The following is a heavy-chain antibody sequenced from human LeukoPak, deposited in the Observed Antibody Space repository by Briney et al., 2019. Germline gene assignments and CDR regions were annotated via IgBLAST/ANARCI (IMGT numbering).Heavy chain of an antibody. J-gene: IGHJ4*02. CDR3: ARHWGLANCDGDCYPFDY. CDR1: GGSISTYY. CDR2: IYYSGST. Sequence: SETLSLTCTVSGGSISTYYWSWIRQPPGKGLEWIGYIYYSGSTNYNPSLKSRVTISVDTSRNQFSLKLSSVTAADTAVYYCARHWGLANCDGDCYPFDYWGQGTLVTVSS. D-gene: IGHD2-21*02. V-gene: IGHV4-59*08.